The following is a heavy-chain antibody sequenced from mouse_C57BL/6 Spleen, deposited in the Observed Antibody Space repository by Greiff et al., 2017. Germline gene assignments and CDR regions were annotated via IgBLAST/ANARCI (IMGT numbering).Heavy chain of an antibody. D-gene: IGHD2-3*01. J-gene: IGHJ4*01. CDR2: INYDGSST. V-gene: IGHV5-16*01. CDR1: GFPFSDYY. CDR3: ARDKDGYYAMDY. Sequence: EVQGVASEGGLVHPGSSMKLSCTASGFPFSDYYMAWVRQVPEKGLEWVANINYDGSSTYYLDSLRSRFIISRANAKNILYLQMSSLKSVDTATYYCARDKDGYYAMDYWGQGTSVTVSS.